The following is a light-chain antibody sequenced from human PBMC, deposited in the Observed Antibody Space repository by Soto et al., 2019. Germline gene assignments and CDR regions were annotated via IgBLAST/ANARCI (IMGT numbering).Light chain of an antibody. Sequence: DIVMTQSPDSLAVSLGERATINCKSSQSVLYSSNNKNYLAWYQQKPGQPPKLLIYWASTRESGVPDRFSGRGSGTDFTLTISSLQAVEVAVYYWQQYYDAPQNFGQGTKAEIK. CDR1: QSVLYSSNNKNY. J-gene: IGKJ1*01. CDR3: QQYYDAPQN. V-gene: IGKV4-1*01. CDR2: WAS.